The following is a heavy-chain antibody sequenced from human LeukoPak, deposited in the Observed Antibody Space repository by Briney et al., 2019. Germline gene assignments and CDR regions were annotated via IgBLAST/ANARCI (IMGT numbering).Heavy chain of an antibody. V-gene: IGHV1-2*02. CDR2: INPNSGGT. D-gene: IGHD1-26*01. CDR3: ARESRYSGTFTRGLGY. Sequence: ASVKVSCKASGYTFTGYYMHWVRQAPGQGLEWMGWINPNSGGTNYAQKFQGRVTMTRDTSISTAYMELSRLRSDDTAVYYCARESRYSGTFTRGLGYWGQGTLVTVSS. CDR1: GYTFTGYY. J-gene: IGHJ4*02.